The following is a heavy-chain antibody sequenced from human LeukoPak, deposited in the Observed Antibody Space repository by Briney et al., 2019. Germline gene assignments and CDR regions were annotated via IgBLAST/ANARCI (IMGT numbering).Heavy chain of an antibody. V-gene: IGHV3-21*01. CDR1: GFTFSTYS. CDR3: ARDETYGGNSGY. D-gene: IGHD4-23*01. J-gene: IGHJ4*02. CDR2: ISSSSSYI. Sequence: PGGSLRLSCAASGFTFSTYSMNWVRQAPGKGLEWVSSISSSSSYIYYADSVKGRFTISRDNAKNSLYLQMNSLRAEDTALHYCARDETYGGNSGYWGQGTLVTVSS.